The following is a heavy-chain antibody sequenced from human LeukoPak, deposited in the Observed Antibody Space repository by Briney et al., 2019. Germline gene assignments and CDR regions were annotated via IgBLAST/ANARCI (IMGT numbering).Heavy chain of an antibody. D-gene: IGHD1-1*01. J-gene: IGHJ4*02. V-gene: IGHV3-66*01. CDR2: IYSGGST. CDR3: VSRDNWNQGDY. Sequence: PGRSLRLSCAASGFTVSSNYMTWVRQAPGKGLEWVSVIYSGGSTYYADSVKGRFTISRDNSKNTLYLQMNSLRAEDTAVYYCVSRDNWNQGDYWGQGTLVTVSS. CDR1: GFTVSSNY.